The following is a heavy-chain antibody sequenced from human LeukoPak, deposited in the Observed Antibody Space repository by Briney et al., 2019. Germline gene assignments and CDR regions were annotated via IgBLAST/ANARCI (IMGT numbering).Heavy chain of an antibody. D-gene: IGHD6-6*01. CDR2: IIPIFGTA. V-gene: IGHV1-69*05. CDR3: ARQKLVREFDY. Sequence: SVKVSCKASGGTFSSYAISWVRQAPGQGLEWMGRIIPIFGTANYAQKFQGRVTITTDESTNTAYMELSSLRSEDTAVYYCARQKLVREFDYWGQGTLVTVSS. CDR1: GGTFSSYA. J-gene: IGHJ4*02.